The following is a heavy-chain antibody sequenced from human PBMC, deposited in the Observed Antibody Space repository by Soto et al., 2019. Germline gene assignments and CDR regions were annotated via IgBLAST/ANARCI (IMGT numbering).Heavy chain of an antibody. CDR2: ISAYNGNT. CDR3: AREVGAVAGPSNWFDP. V-gene: IGHV1-18*01. D-gene: IGHD6-19*01. CDR1: GYTFTCYG. J-gene: IGHJ5*02. Sequence: GASVKVSCKASGYTFTCYGISWVRQAPGQGLEWMGWISAYNGNTNYAQKLQGRVTMTTDTPTSTAYMELRSLRSDDTAVYYCAREVGAVAGPSNWFDPWGQGTLVTVSS.